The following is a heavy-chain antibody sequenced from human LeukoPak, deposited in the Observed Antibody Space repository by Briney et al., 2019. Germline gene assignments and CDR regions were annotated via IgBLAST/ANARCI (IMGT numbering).Heavy chain of an antibody. D-gene: IGHD3-22*01. V-gene: IGHV3-21*01. CDR2: ISSSSYI. CDR1: GFSLSNYA. CDR3: ARDWYYYDSSGYYPLFDY. J-gene: IGHJ4*02. Sequence: GGSLRLSCAASGFSLSNYAMNWVRQAPGKGLEWVSSISSSSYIYYADSVKGRFTISRDNAKNSLYLQMNSLRAEDTAVYYCARDWYYYDSSGYYPLFDYWGQGTLVTVSS.